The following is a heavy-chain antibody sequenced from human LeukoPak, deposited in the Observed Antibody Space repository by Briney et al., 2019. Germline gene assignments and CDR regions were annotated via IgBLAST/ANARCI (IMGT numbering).Heavy chain of an antibody. CDR2: MNPNSGNT. D-gene: IGHD2-15*01. Sequence: ASVKVSCKASGYTFTSYDINWVRQATGQGLEWMGWMNPNSGNTGYAQKFQGRVTITRNTSISTAYMELSSLRSEDTAVYYCARGRCSGGSCYERRLFDYCGQGTLVTVSS. J-gene: IGHJ4*02. CDR3: ARGRCSGGSCYERRLFDY. CDR1: GYTFTSYD. V-gene: IGHV1-8*03.